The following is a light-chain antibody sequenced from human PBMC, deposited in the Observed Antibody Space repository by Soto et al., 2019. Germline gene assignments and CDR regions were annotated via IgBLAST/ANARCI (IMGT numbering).Light chain of an antibody. CDR3: QQYGSSPRT. Sequence: EIVLTHSPGTLALSPGERATLSCRASQSVSANNLAWYQQKAGQAPRLLIYSASSRATGIPDGFSGSGSGTDFTLTISRLEPEDLAVYYCQQYGSSPRTFGRGTKVDIK. J-gene: IGKJ1*01. CDR1: QSVSANN. V-gene: IGKV3-20*01. CDR2: SAS.